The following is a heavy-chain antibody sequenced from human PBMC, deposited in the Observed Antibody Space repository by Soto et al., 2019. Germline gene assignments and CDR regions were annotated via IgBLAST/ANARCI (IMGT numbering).Heavy chain of an antibody. V-gene: IGHV4-39*01. Sequence: SETLSLTCTVSGGSISSSTSYWGWIRQPPGKGLEWIGSIYYSGSTYYNPSLKSRVTISVDTSKNQFSLNLSSVTAADTAVYYCARQPNPTSYPTWFDPWGQGTLVTVSS. CDR2: IYYSGST. CDR3: ARQPNPTSYPTWFDP. J-gene: IGHJ5*02. CDR1: GGSISSSTSY.